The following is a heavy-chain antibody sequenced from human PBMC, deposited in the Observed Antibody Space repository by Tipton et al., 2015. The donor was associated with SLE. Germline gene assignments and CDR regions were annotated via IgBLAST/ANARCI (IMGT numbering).Heavy chain of an antibody. Sequence: GSLRLSCAASGFTFSSYEMNWVRQAPGKGLEWVSYISSSGSTIYYADSVKDRFTISRDNAKNSLYLQMNSLRAEDTAVYYCARGQQRIIRFLEWPYFDYWGQGTLVTVSS. CDR2: ISSSGSTI. D-gene: IGHD3-3*01. CDR1: GFTFSSYE. V-gene: IGHV3-48*03. J-gene: IGHJ4*02. CDR3: ARGQQRIIRFLEWPYFDY.